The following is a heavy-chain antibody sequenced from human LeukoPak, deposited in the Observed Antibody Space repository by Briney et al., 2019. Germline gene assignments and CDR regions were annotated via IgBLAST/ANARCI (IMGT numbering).Heavy chain of an antibody. CDR3: ARYGDGTFDY. CDR2: IRGVVTII. Sequence: GGSLRLSCAASGFTFSSYNMNWLRQAPGKGLEWVSYIRGVVTIIYYARSVKGRITISRDNAKNSLYLQMNSLRDEDTAVYYCARYGDGTFDYLGQGTLVTVSS. CDR1: GFTFSSYN. J-gene: IGHJ4*02. D-gene: IGHD4-17*01. V-gene: IGHV3-48*02.